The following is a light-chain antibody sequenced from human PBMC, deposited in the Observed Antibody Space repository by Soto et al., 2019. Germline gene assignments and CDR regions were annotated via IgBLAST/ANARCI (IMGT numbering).Light chain of an antibody. CDR2: EAS. CDR1: QSISGW. V-gene: IGKV1-5*01. J-gene: IGKJ2*01. CDR3: QQYKSFPYT. Sequence: DIQMTQPPSTLSASVGDRVTITCRASQSISGWLAWYQQKPGKAPRFLIYEASNLERGVPSRFSGSGSGTEFTLIISSLQPDDLATYYCQQYKSFPYTFGQGTKLEIK.